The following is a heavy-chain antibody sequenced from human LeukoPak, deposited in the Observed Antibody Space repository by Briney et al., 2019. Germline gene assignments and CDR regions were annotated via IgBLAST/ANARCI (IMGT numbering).Heavy chain of an antibody. D-gene: IGHD3-3*01. J-gene: IGHJ4*02. CDR1: GFTFNDYW. CDR2: IKQDGSEK. CDR3: TRDFGRSSYYFDF. Sequence: GGTLRLSCAASGFTFNDYWMSWVRQAPGKGLEWVANIKQDGSEKYYVDSVRGRLTISRDNAENSLFLQMNRLRVEDTAVYYCTRDFGRSSYYFDFWGQGTLVTVSS. V-gene: IGHV3-7*01.